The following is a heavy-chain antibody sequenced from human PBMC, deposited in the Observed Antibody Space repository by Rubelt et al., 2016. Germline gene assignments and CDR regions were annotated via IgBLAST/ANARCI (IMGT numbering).Heavy chain of an antibody. CDR1: GYSFTSYW. Sequence: EVQLVQSGAEVKKPGESLRISCKGSGYSFTSYWISWVRQMTGKGLEGMGRIDHSDSYTNHSPSFTGYVTTSAEQPSSTAYRQWSSLKAADTAMYYCARLPWDCSSSKCAFDYWGQGTLVTVSS. CDR3: ARLPWDCSSSKCAFDY. J-gene: IGHJ4*02. CDR2: IDHSDSYT. D-gene: IGHD6-6*01. V-gene: IGHV5-10-1*01.